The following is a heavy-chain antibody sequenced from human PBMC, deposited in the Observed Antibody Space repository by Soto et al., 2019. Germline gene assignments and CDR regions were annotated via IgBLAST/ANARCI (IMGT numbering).Heavy chain of an antibody. CDR1: GGTFSSYA. CDR3: ASHSYGYFPHYYRGMDV. J-gene: IGHJ6*04. CDR2: IIPIFGTA. Sequence: QVQLVQSGAEVKKPGSSVKVSCKASGGTFSSYASSWVRQAPGQGLEWMGGIIPIFGTANYAQTFQGRVTITADESRSTAEMELSSLRSEDTAVYYCASHSYGYFPHYYRGMDVGGKGTTFTVSS. D-gene: IGHD5-18*01. V-gene: IGHV1-69*12.